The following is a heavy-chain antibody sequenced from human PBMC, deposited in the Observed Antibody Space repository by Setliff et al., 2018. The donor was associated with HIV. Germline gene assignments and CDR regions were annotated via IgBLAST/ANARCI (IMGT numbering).Heavy chain of an antibody. Sequence: GASVKVSCKASGYTFTTYGITWVRQAPGQGLEWMGWISPYNGNTNYAQKLLGRVTMTTDTSTTTAYMELSSLRSEDTAVYYCARRAAGGSSPNDYMDVWGKGTTVTVSS. V-gene: IGHV1-18*01. D-gene: IGHD6-6*01. CDR2: ISPYNGNT. J-gene: IGHJ6*03. CDR3: ARRAAGGSSPNDYMDV. CDR1: GYTFTTYG.